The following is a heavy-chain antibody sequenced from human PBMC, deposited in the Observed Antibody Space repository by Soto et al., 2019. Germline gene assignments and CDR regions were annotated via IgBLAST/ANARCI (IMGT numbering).Heavy chain of an antibody. CDR3: ATSFRYFDN. CDR2: ISGTASRT. Sequence: EVQLLESGGGLVLPGGSLRLSCAGSGFTPTTTPLSWVRQPPGKGLEWVTTISGTASRTYYVDSVKGRLFITRDNSKNTVTLQMNTLTLAVTAGYYCATSFRYFDNWGQGTRVTVSS. D-gene: IGHD3-9*01. V-gene: IGHV3-23*01. CDR1: GFTPTTTP. J-gene: IGHJ4*02.